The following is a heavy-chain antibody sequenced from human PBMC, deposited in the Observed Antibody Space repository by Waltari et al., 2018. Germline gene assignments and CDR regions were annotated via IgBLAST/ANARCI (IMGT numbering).Heavy chain of an antibody. D-gene: IGHD3-10*01. CDR2: IYYSGST. V-gene: IGHV4-39*01. CDR1: GGSISSSSYY. Sequence: QLQLQESGPGLVKPSETLSLTCTVSGGSISSSSYYWGWIRQPPGKGLEWIGSIYYSGSTYYNPSLKSRVTISVDTSKNQFSLKLSSVTAADTAVYYCARYEAWFGELFIFDYWGQGTLVTVSS. CDR3: ARYEAWFGELFIFDY. J-gene: IGHJ4*02.